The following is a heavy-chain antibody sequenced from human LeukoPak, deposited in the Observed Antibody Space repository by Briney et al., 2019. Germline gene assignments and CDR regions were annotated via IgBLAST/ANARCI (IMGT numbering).Heavy chain of an antibody. CDR2: IGTAGDT. CDR3: ARGRDSSGYDY. D-gene: IGHD3-22*01. Sequence: GGSLRLSCAASGFTFSSYDMHWVRQATGKGLEWVPAIGTAGDTYYPGSVKGRFTISRENAKNSLYLQMNSLRAGDTAVYYCARGRDSSGYDYWGQGTLVTVSS. V-gene: IGHV3-13*01. J-gene: IGHJ4*02. CDR1: GFTFSSYD.